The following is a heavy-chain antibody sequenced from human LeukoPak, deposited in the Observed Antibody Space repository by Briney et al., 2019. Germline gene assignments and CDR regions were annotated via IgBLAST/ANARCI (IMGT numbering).Heavy chain of an antibody. Sequence: GGSLRLSCAASGFTFSSNTMNWVRQAPGKGLEXXSSISSDGIHTFYADPVKGRFTISRDNAKNSLYLQMNSLRDEDTAVYYYSKDRPRSSFDYWGQGILVTVSS. D-gene: IGHD6-6*01. J-gene: IGHJ4*02. CDR2: ISSDGIHT. CDR1: GFTFSSNT. V-gene: IGHV3-21*01. CDR3: SKDRPRSSFDY.